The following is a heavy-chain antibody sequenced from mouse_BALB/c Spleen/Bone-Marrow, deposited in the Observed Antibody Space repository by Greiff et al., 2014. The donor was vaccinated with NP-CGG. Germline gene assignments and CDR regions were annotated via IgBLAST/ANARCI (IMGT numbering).Heavy chain of an antibody. J-gene: IGHJ3*01. CDR1: GFTFSNYT. V-gene: IGHV5-12-2*01. CDR3: ARRYDYGYGPFAY. Sequence: EVQLVESGGGLVQPGGSLKLSCAASGFTFSNYTMSWIRQTPEKRLEWVAYISNGGGTTYYPDTVKGRFTISRDNAKNTLYLQMGSLKSEDTAMYYCARRYDYGYGPFAYWGQGTLVTVSA. CDR2: ISNGGGTT. D-gene: IGHD1-2*01.